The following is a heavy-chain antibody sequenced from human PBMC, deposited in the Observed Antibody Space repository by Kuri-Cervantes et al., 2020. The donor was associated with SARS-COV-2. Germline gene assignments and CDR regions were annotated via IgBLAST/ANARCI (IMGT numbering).Heavy chain of an antibody. CDR1: GGSISSSSYY. Sequence: SETLSLTCTVSGGSISSSSYYWGWIRQPPGKGLEWIGSIYYSGSTYYNPSLKSRVTISVDTSKNQFSLKLSSVTAADTAVYYCARHRESPRLRGLRYFDWLPEFDYWGQGTLVTVSS. J-gene: IGHJ4*02. D-gene: IGHD3-9*01. V-gene: IGHV4-39*01. CDR3: ARHRESPRLRGLRYFDWLPEFDY. CDR2: IYYSGST.